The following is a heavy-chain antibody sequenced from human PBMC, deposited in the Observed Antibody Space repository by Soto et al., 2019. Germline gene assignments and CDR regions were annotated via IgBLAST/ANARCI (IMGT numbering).Heavy chain of an antibody. CDR1: GGTLNSYT. Sequence: QVQLVQSGAEVKKPGSSVKVSCKASGGTLNSYTINWVRQAPGHGPEWLGRIIPVLGVANYAQTFQGRVTTTADKSTSTVYMELTSLRPEDTAVYYCARSSVAAAGTLGNWGPGTLVTVSS. CDR3: ARSSVAAAGTLGN. CDR2: IIPVLGVA. J-gene: IGHJ4*02. D-gene: IGHD6-13*01. V-gene: IGHV1-69*02.